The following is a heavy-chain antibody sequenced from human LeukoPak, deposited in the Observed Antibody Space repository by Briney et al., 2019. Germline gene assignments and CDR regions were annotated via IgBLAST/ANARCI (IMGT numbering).Heavy chain of an antibody. CDR2: IYTSGST. CDR1: GGSISSGSYY. V-gene: IGHV4-61*02. J-gene: IGHJ4*02. CDR3: ARELGTIATK. D-gene: IGHD4/OR15-4a*01. Sequence: PSETLSLTCTVSGGSISSGSYYWNWIRQPAGKGLEWNGRIYTSGSTNYNPSLKSRVTISVDTSKNQFSLKLSSVTAADTAVYYCARELGTIATKWGQGTLVTVSS.